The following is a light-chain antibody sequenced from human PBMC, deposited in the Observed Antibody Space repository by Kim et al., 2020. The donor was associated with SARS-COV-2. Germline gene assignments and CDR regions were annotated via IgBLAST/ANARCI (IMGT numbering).Light chain of an antibody. J-gene: IGLJ3*02. V-gene: IGLV1-47*01. CDR2: RNN. CDR1: SSNIGINL. Sequence: ELTQPPSASGTPGQRVTISCSGSSSNIGINLVYWYQQLPGTAPKLLIYRNNQRPSGVPDRFSGSKSGTSASLVISGLRSDDEADYYCAAWDDSLSAWVCVGGTELTVL. CDR3: AAWDDSLSAWV.